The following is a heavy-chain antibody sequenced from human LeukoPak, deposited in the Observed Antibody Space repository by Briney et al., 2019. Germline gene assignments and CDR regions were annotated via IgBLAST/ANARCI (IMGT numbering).Heavy chain of an antibody. V-gene: IGHV1-2*02. CDR3: ARDRGIDYYGSGSYYRHYYYYMDV. CDR1: GSTFTGYY. CDR2: INPNSGGT. D-gene: IGHD3-10*01. Sequence: ASVKVCCKASGSTFTGYYMHWVRQAPGQGLEWMGWINPNSGGTNYAQKFQGRVTMTRDTSISTAYMELSRLRSDDTAVYYCARDRGIDYYGSGSYYRHYYYYMDVWGKGTTVTVSS. J-gene: IGHJ6*03.